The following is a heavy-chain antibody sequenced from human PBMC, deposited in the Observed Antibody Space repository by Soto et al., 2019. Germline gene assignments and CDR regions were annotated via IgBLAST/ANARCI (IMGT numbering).Heavy chain of an antibody. V-gene: IGHV1-2*02. CDR3: AKDNWDIGGLGVY. CDR2: INPTTGAT. CDR1: GYTFTAQY. D-gene: IGHD2-15*01. Sequence: ASVKVSCKASGYTFTAQYLHWVRKAPGEGLEWMGWINPTTGATRYAQKFQGRVTISRDNSKNTLYLQMNSLRAEDTAVYYCAKDNWDIGGLGVYWGQGTLVTVSS. J-gene: IGHJ4*02.